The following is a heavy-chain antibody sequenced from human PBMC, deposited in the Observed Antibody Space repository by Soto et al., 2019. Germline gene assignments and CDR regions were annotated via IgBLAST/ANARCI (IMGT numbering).Heavy chain of an antibody. CDR3: AKDPTVDDWYFDL. CDR2: MSYDGNNK. Sequence: PGGSLRLSCAASGFTFSDYGVHWVHQAPGKGLEWVAVMSYDGNNKYYSDSVKGRFTISRDNSRDTLYLQMNSLRPEDTAVYYCAKDPTVDDWYFDLWGRGTLVTVSS. D-gene: IGHD4-17*01. J-gene: IGHJ2*01. V-gene: IGHV3-30*18. CDR1: GFTFSDYG.